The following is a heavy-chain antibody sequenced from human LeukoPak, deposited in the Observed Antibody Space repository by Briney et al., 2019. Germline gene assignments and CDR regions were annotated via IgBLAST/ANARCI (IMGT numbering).Heavy chain of an antibody. J-gene: IGHJ4*02. CDR3: ARYVAVAGIPFDY. CDR2: IYPGDSDT. V-gene: IGHV5-51*01. Sequence: GESLKISCKGSGYSFTSYWIGWVRQMPGKGLEWMGIIYPGDSDTRYSPSFQAQVTISADKSISTAYLQWSSMKASDTAMYYCARYVAVAGIPFDYWGQGTLVTVSS. CDR1: GYSFTSYW. D-gene: IGHD6-19*01.